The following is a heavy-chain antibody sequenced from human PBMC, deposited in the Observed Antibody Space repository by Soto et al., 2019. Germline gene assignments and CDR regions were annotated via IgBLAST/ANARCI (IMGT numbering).Heavy chain of an antibody. D-gene: IGHD6-19*01. CDR1: GFTFSTSW. V-gene: IGHV3-74*01. CDR3: ARGPSGWFGYDY. Sequence: GGSLRLSCAASGFTFSTSWMHWVRQAAGKGLVWVSRINSDASTTNYADSVKGRFTISRDNAKDTLYLQMDSLTAEDTAVYYCARGPSGWFGYDYCGQGTLVTVSS. CDR2: INSDASTT. J-gene: IGHJ4*02.